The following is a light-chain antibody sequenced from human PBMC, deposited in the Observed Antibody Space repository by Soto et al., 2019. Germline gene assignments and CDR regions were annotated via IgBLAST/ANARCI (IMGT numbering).Light chain of an antibody. V-gene: IGKV3-15*01. CDR2: GAS. Sequence: EIVMTQSTATLSVSPGERATLSCRASQSVSSNLAWYQQKPGQAPRLLIYGASTRATGIPARFSGSGSGTESLPTSSRLQSEDFAFYYCQQYNHWPRTFGQGTKVDVK. CDR1: QSVSSN. J-gene: IGKJ1*01. CDR3: QQYNHWPRT.